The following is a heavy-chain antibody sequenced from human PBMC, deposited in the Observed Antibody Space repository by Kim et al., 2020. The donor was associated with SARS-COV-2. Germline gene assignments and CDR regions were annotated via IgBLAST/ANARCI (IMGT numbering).Heavy chain of an antibody. D-gene: IGHD6-19*01. V-gene: IGHV3-66*02. CDR2: IYSGGST. Sequence: GGSLRLSCAASGLSVSAKFMTWVRQAPGKGLEWVSVIYSGGSTSYAESVQGRVIVSRDSSKNTLFLQMNGLTTEDTAVYYCAASGFGSGWRLSYWGEGTLVTVS. J-gene: IGHJ1*01. CDR1: GLSVSAKF. CDR3: AASGFGSGWRLSY.